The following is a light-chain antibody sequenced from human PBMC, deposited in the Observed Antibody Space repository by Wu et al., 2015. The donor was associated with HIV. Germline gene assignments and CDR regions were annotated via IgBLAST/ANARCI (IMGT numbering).Light chain of an antibody. Sequence: EIVLTQSPAALSISPGERATLSCRASRSVSSAVAWYQQKPGQAPRLLIYDASKRATGIPARFTGGGSATDYILTISSLEPEDFAVYYCQQRSNWPVTFGQGTRLEIK. CDR2: DAS. V-gene: IGKV3-11*01. CDR3: QQRSNWPVT. J-gene: IGKJ5*01. CDR1: RSVSSA.